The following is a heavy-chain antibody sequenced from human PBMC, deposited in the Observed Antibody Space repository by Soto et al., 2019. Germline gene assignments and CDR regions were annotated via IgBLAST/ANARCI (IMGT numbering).Heavy chain of an antibody. CDR2: IDWDDDK. J-gene: IGHJ3*02. D-gene: IGHD1-26*01. CDR1: GFSLSTSGMC. CDR3: ARMWSGSYHDAFDI. Sequence: ESGPTLVNPTQTLTLTCTFSGFSLSTSGMCVSWIRQPPGKALEWLALIDWDDDKYYSTSLKTRLTISKDTSKNQVVLTMTNMDPVDTATYYCARMWSGSYHDAFDIWGQGTMVTVSS. V-gene: IGHV2-70*01.